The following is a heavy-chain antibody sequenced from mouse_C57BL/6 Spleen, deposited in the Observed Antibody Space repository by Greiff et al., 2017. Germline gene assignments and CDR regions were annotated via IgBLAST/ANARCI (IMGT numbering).Heavy chain of an antibody. CDR1: GFTFSDYY. J-gene: IGHJ2*01. D-gene: IGHD2-3*01. V-gene: IGHV5-16*01. CDR2: INYDGSST. CDR3: ARGDGFYFDY. Sequence: EVMLVESEGGLVQPGSSMKLSCTASGFTFSDYYMAWVRQVPEKGLEWVANINYDGSSTYYLDSLRSRFIISRDNAKNILYLQMSSLKSEDTATYYCARGDGFYFDYWGQGTTLTVSS.